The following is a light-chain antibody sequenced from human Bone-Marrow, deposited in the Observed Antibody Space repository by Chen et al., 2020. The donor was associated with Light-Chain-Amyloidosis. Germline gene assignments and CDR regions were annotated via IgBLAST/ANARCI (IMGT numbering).Light chain of an antibody. V-gene: IGKV3-11*01. CDR1: QSVGAY. J-gene: IGKJ2*01. Sequence: EVVLSQSPATLSLSPGERATLSCRASQSVGAYLAWYQHKPGLAPRLLIYDATDRATGIPARFSGSGSVTDFTLTISSLEPEDFATYFCQQRSSWPPTFGLGTKLEIK. CDR2: DAT. CDR3: QQRSSWPPT.